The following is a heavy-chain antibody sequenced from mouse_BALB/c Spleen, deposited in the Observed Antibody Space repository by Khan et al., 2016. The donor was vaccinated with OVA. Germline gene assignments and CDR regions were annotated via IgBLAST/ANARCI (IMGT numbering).Heavy chain of an antibody. Sequence: EVQLQESGTVLARPGASVKMSCKASGYSFTSYWMHWVKQRPGQGLEWIGAIYPGNSDTSYNQTFKGKAKLTAVTSASTAYMELSCLTNEDSEVYDSKYGDNVGWIEYWGQGTLVTVSA. J-gene: IGHJ3*01. CDR2: IYPGNSDT. CDR1: GYSFTSYW. D-gene: IGHD2-13*01. V-gene: IGHV1-5*01. CDR3: KYGDNVGWIEY.